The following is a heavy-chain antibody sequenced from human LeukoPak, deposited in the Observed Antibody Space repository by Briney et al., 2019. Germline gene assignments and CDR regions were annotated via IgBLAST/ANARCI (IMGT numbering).Heavy chain of an antibody. J-gene: IGHJ5*02. CDR1: GFTFSGSA. D-gene: IGHD2-15*01. CDR2: IDKKDNLYAT. Sequence: GSLKLSCAASGFTFSGSAVHWVRQSSGKGLEWVGHIDKKDNLYATAYAESVKGRFTISRDDSKDTAFLHMDSLKTEDTALYYCTRDRGTYNWFDPWGQGTLVTVSS. V-gene: IGHV3-73*01. CDR3: TRDRGTYNWFDP.